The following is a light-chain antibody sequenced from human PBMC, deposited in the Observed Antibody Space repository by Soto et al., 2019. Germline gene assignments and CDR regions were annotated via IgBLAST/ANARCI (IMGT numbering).Light chain of an antibody. V-gene: IGLV1-44*01. CDR2: TNN. Sequence: QSVLTQPPSASGTPGQRVTISCSGSRSNIGSNPVIWYQQLPGTAPRLLMYTNNQRPSGVPDRFSGSKSGTSASLAISGPRSEDGADYDCASRDDSLYGPVFGGGTKLTVL. CDR1: RSNIGSNP. J-gene: IGLJ3*02. CDR3: ASRDDSLYGPV.